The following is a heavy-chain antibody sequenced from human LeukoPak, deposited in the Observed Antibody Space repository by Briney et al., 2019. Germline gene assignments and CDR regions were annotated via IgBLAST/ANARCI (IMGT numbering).Heavy chain of an antibody. D-gene: IGHD2-2*03. J-gene: IGHJ4*02. CDR1: GYTFTGYY. V-gene: IGHV1-2*02. CDR3: ARVTQYGSSQGDY. Sequence: ASVEVSCKASGYTFTGYYIHWVRQAPGQGLEWMGWINPNSGGTRYTQKFQGRVTLTRDTSISTAYMELSRLTSDDTAVYYCARVTQYGSSQGDYWGQGTLVTVSS. CDR2: INPNSGGT.